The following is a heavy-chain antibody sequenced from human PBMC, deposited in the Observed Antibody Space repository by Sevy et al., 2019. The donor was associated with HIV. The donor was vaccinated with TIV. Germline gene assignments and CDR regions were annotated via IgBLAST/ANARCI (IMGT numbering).Heavy chain of an antibody. CDR3: ARESRNDYADPNDAFDI. CDR1: GYAFSSNG. CDR2: ISGYNGNT. D-gene: IGHD4-17*01. V-gene: IGHV1-18*04. Sequence: ASVKVSCKASGYAFSSNGISWVRQAPGRGLEWMGWISGYNGNTNYTEKFQGTVTMTTDTSTTTAYMELRSLRSDDSAVYYCARESRNDYADPNDAFDIWGQGTMVTVSS. J-gene: IGHJ3*02.